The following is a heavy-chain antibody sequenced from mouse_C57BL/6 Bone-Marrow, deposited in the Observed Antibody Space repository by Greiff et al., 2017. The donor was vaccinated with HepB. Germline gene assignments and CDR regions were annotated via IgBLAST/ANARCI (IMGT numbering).Heavy chain of an antibody. CDR2: ISNGGGST. CDR3: GRQRRILRGYAMDY. Sequence: EVQLVESGGGLVKPGGSLKLSCAASGFTFSSYAMSWVRQTPEKRLEWVAYISNGGGSTYYPDTVKGRFTISRDNAKNTLYLQMSRLKSEDTAMYYCGRQRRILRGYAMDYWGQGTSVTVSS. CDR1: GFTFSSYA. D-gene: IGHD1-1*01. V-gene: IGHV5-12-2*01. J-gene: IGHJ4*01.